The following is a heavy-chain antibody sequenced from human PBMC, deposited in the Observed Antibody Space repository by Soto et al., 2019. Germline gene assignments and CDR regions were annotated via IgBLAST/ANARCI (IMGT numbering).Heavy chain of an antibody. CDR2: MNPNSGNT. J-gene: IGHJ6*02. CDR3: ARDRPRSSSWYYGGMDV. V-gene: IGHV1-8*01. Sequence: ASVKVSCKASGYTFTSYDINWVRQATGQGLEWMGWMNPNSGNTGYAQKFQGRVTMTRNTSISTAYMELSSLRSEDTAVYYCARDRPRSSSWYYGGMDVWGQGTTVTVSS. CDR1: GYTFTSYD. D-gene: IGHD6-13*01.